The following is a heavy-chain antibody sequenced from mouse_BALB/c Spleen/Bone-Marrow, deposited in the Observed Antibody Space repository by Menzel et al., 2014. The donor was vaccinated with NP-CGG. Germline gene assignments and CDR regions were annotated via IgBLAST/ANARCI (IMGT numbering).Heavy chain of an antibody. CDR3: ARYYYGTLLDY. V-gene: IGHV14-3*02. J-gene: IGHJ2*01. CDR2: IDPANGNT. Sequence: VQLQQPGAEPVKSGASVKLSCTASGFNIKDTYMHWVKQRPEQGLEWIGRIDPANGNTKYDPKFQGKATITADTSSNTAYLQLSSLTSEDTAVYYCARYYYGTLLDYWGQGATLTVSS. D-gene: IGHD1-1*01. CDR1: GFNIKDTY.